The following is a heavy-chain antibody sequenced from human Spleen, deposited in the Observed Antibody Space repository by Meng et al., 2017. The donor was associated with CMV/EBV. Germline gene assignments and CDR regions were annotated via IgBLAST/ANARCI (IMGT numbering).Heavy chain of an antibody. D-gene: IGHD3-3*01. CDR3: ARDFFALAPTDF. CDR1: WFISYTHG. J-gene: IGHJ4*02. Sequence: CVASWFISYTHGMHWVRQAPGTGLVWVSRTNGDGSSIAYADSVKGRFTISRDNAKNTLYLQMSSLRIEDTAVYYCARDFFALAPTDFWGQGTLVTVSS. V-gene: IGHV3-74*01. CDR2: TNGDGSSI.